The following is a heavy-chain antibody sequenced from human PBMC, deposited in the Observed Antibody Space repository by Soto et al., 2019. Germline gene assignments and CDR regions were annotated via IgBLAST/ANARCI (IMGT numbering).Heavy chain of an antibody. J-gene: IGHJ4*02. CDR3: AREWSTSGDLDY. Sequence: QVQLVESGGGVVQPGRSLRLSCAASGFTFSSHSIQWVRQAPGKGLEWVAVISYDGSIKYYADSVKGRFTISRDNSKNTAYLQMNSLRAEDTAVFYCAREWSTSGDLDYGGQGTLVIVSP. V-gene: IGHV3-30-3*01. CDR1: GFTFSSHS. CDR2: ISYDGSIK. D-gene: IGHD3-10*01.